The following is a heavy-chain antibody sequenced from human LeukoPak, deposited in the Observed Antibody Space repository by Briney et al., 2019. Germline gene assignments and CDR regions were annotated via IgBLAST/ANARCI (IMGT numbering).Heavy chain of an antibody. V-gene: IGHV1-69*13. D-gene: IGHD2-2*03. Sequence: SAKVSCKASGGTFISYAISWVRQAPGQGLEWMGGIIPIFGTANYAQKFHGRVTITADESTSTAYMELSSLRSEDTAVYYCARVDKGLFDYWGQGTLVTVSS. CDR3: ARVDKGLFDY. CDR2: IIPIFGTA. J-gene: IGHJ4*02. CDR1: GGTFISYA.